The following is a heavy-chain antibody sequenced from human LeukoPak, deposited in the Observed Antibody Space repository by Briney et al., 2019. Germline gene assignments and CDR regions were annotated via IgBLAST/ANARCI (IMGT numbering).Heavy chain of an antibody. J-gene: IGHJ4*02. CDR3: ARRRYNWNAIDY. CDR2: ISSSGSTL. D-gene: IGHD1-20*01. CDR1: GFTFSDYY. Sequence: GSLRLSCAASGFTFSDYYMSWIRQAPGKGLEWVSYISSSGSTLYYADSVKGRTTISRDNAKNSLYLQMNSLRAEDTAVYYCARRRYNWNAIDYWGQGTLVTVSS. V-gene: IGHV3-11*01.